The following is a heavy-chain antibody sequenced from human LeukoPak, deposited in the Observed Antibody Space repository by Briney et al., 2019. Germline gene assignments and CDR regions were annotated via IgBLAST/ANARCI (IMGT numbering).Heavy chain of an antibody. Sequence: GASVKVSCKASGYTFTGYYMHWVRQAPGQGLEWMGWINPNSGGTNYAQKFQGRVTMTRDTSISTAYMELSRLRSDDTAVYYCARPIHCSSTSCYVLFDYWGQGTLVTVSS. CDR3: ARPIHCSSTSCYVLFDY. V-gene: IGHV1-2*02. CDR1: GYTFTGYY. CDR2: INPNSGGT. J-gene: IGHJ4*02. D-gene: IGHD2-2*01.